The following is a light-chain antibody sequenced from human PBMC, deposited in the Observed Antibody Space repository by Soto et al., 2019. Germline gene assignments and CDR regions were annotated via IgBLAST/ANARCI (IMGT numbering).Light chain of an antibody. CDR1: ESISGW. CDR3: QQYNSYPRT. Sequence: DIQMTQSPSTLASSVGDRVTITCRSSESISGWVGWYHQKPGKAAKLEMFKASTLESGFPSRFSGSGSETEFTLSIRSLQPDDFAIYYCQQYNSYPRTFGQGTKVEI. J-gene: IGKJ1*01. V-gene: IGKV1-5*03. CDR2: KAS.